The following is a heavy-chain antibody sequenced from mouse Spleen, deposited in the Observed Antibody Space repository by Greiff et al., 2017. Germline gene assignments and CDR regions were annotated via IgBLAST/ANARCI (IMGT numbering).Heavy chain of an antibody. Sequence: EVQRVESGGGLVQPGGSLKLSCAASGFTFSSYTMSWVRQTPEKRLEWVAYISNGGGSTYYPDTVKGRFTISRDNAKNTLYLQMSSLKSEDTAMYYCARQDYRYDGALYAMDYWGQGTSVTVSS. CDR3: ARQDYRYDGALYAMDY. J-gene: IGHJ4*01. V-gene: IGHV5-12-2*01. CDR2: ISNGGGST. CDR1: GFTFSSYT. D-gene: IGHD2-14*01.